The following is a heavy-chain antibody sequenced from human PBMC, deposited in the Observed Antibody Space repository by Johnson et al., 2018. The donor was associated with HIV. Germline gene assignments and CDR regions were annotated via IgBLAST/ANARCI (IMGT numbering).Heavy chain of an antibody. CDR1: GFTFSRYD. J-gene: IGHJ3*02. CDR3: AKSVVVVLVGDNDDAFDI. D-gene: IGHD2-21*01. CDR2: ISYDENTE. Sequence: QVQLVESGGGVVQPGRSLRLSCAASGFTFSRYDMHWVRQAPGKWLEWVAFISYDENTEYYVDSVKGRFTISRDNPWNTLYLQMNNLTTEDTAVYYCAKSVVVVLVGDNDDAFDIWGQGTMVTVSS. V-gene: IGHV3-30*18.